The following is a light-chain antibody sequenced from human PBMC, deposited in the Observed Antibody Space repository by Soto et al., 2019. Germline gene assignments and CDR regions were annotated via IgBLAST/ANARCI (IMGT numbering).Light chain of an antibody. CDR2: SAS. J-gene: IGKJ4*01. V-gene: IGKV1-39*01. CDR3: QQSSSNPLT. Sequence: DIPMTQSPSSLSASVGDRVTITCRASQSISSYLNWYQQKPGKAPNLLIYSASKLHSGVPSRFSGSGSGTDFTLIISSLQPADFATYYCQQSSSNPLTFGGGTRV. CDR1: QSISSY.